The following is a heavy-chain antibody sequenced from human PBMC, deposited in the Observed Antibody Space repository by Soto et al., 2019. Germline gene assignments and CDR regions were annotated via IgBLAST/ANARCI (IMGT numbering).Heavy chain of an antibody. CDR2: IRSKAYGGTT. CDR3: TRGLKAVLRYFDWLGGDDAFDI. D-gene: IGHD3-9*01. J-gene: IGHJ3*02. CDR1: GFTFGDYA. Sequence: PVGSLRLSCTASGFTFGDYAMSWVRQAPGKGLEWVGFIRSKAYGGTTEYAASVKGRFTISRDDSKSIAYLQMNSLNTEDTAVYYCTRGLKAVLRYFDWLGGDDAFDIWGQGTMVTVSS. V-gene: IGHV3-49*04.